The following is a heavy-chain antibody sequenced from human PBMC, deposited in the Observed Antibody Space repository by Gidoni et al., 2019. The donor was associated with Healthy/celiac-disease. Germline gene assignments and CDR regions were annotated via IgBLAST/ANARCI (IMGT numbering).Heavy chain of an antibody. CDR3: AKDRLVGAFEGYNWFDP. CDR2: IMGSGGST. V-gene: IGHV3-23*01. CDR1: VFTFSRYA. Sequence: EVQLLESGGGLVQPGGSLRLSCAASVFTFSRYAMSWVRQAPGKGLGWVSAIMGSGGSTYYADSVKGRFTISRDNSKNTLYLQMNSLRAEDTAVYYCAKDRLVGAFEGYNWFDPWGQGTLVTVSS. J-gene: IGHJ5*02. D-gene: IGHD1-26*01.